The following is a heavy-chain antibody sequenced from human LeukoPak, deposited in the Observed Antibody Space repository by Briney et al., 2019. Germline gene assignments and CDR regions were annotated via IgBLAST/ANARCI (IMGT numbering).Heavy chain of an antibody. V-gene: IGHV4-39*07. D-gene: IGHD4-23*01. J-gene: IGHJ5*02. Sequence: SETLSLTCTVSGGYITTSGHYWGWIRQPPGKGLEWIGSIYYTGVTSTNPFFRSRMSISVDTSKNQFSLNLTSVTAADAAVYYCARERSFSGGHNWFDPWGQGTLVTVSS. CDR3: ARERSFSGGHNWFDP. CDR2: IYYTGVT. CDR1: GGYITTSGHY.